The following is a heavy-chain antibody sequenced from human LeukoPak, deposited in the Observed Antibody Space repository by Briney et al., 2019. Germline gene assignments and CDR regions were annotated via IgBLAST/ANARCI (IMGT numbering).Heavy chain of an antibody. J-gene: IGHJ4*02. D-gene: IGHD1-26*01. CDR1: GGXISNYY. CDR2: IFYSGST. Sequence: SETLSLTCTVSGGXISNYYWSWIRQPPGKGREWTGYIFYSGSTNCNPSLKSRVTISVDTSKNQFSLQLSSVTAADTAVYYCARGYSGSYYGVWGQGTLVTVSS. CDR3: ARGYSGSYYGV. V-gene: IGHV4-59*01.